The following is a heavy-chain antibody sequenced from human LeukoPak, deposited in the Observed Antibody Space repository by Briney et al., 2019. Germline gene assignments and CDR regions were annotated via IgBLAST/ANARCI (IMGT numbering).Heavy chain of an antibody. CDR2: IIPIFGTA. Sequence: ASVTVSCTASGGTFSIYAISWVRQAPGQGLEWMGGIIPIFGTANYAQKFQGRVTITADESTSTAYMELSSLRSEDTAVYYCARGRDCSSTSCYSLKPRGAWFDPWGQGTLVTVSS. J-gene: IGHJ5*02. CDR3: ARGRDCSSTSCYSLKPRGAWFDP. CDR1: GGTFSIYA. V-gene: IGHV1-69*01. D-gene: IGHD2-2*02.